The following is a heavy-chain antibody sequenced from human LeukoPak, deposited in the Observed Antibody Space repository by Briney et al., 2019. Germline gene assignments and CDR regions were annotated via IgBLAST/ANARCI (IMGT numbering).Heavy chain of an antibody. CDR2: ISGSGYST. V-gene: IGHV3-23*01. CDR1: GGSISSSYYY. CDR3: AKDLTTVTPRYFDY. Sequence: PSETLSLTCTVSGGSISSSYYYWGWIRQPPGKGLEWVSTISGSGYSTYYADSVKGRFTISRDNSQNTLYLQMNSLRAEDTAVYYCAKDLTTVTPRYFDYWGQGTLVTVSS. D-gene: IGHD4-17*01. J-gene: IGHJ4*02.